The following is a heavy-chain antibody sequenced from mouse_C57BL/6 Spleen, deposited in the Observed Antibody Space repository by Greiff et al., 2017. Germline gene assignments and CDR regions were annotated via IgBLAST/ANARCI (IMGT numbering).Heavy chain of an antibody. CDR2: IYPGDGDT. Sequence: QVQLKESGPELVKPGASVKISCKASGYAFSSSWMNWVKQRPGKGLEWIGRIYPGDGDTNYNGKFKGKATLTADKSSSTAYMQLSSLTSEDSAVYFCARSEGLLAWFAYWGQGTLVTVSA. V-gene: IGHV1-82*01. D-gene: IGHD2-3*01. CDR1: GYAFSSSW. J-gene: IGHJ3*01. CDR3: ARSEGLLAWFAY.